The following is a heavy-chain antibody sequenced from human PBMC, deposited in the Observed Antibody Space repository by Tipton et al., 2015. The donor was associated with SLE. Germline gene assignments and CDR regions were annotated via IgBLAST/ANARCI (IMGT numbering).Heavy chain of an antibody. J-gene: IGHJ4*02. Sequence: TLSLTCTVSGGSIGSSSYYWGWIRQPPGKGLEWIGTTHYSGSTFYNPSLKSRVTASLDTSKMHFSLRLTSVTAADTAVYYCASGKLSYGGGDNWGQGTLVTVSS. CDR2: THYSGST. CDR3: ASGKLSYGGGDN. V-gene: IGHV4-39*02. D-gene: IGHD4-23*01. CDR1: GGSIGSSSYY.